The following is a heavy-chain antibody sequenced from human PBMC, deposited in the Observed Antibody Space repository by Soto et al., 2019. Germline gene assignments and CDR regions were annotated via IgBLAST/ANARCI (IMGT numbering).Heavy chain of an antibody. CDR2: ISGSGGAT. CDR3: SGAESPDTAYFSLY. D-gene: IGHD1-26*01. CDR1: GFTFSSFA. V-gene: IGHV3-23*01. J-gene: IGHJ4*02. Sequence: GGSLRLSCAASGFTFSSFAMSWVRQVPGKGLQWVSTISGSGGATYDADSVKGRFTISRDTSNGIAYLQMNSLNIEDSAVYYCSGAESPDTAYFSLYWGQGTPVTVSS.